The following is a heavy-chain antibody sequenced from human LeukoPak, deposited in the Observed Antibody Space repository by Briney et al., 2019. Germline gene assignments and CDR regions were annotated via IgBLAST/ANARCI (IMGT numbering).Heavy chain of an antibody. V-gene: IGHV4-39*07. CDR1: GGSISSTNYY. D-gene: IGHD2-2*01. J-gene: IGHJ2*01. CDR2: INHSGST. Sequence: PSETLSLTCNVSGGSISSTNYYWGWIRQPPGKGLEWIGEINHSGSTNYNPSLKSRVTISVDTSKNQFSLKLSSVTAADTAVYYCAREVPPSQYVVASSYWYFDLWGRGTLVTVSS. CDR3: AREVPPSQYVVASSYWYFDL.